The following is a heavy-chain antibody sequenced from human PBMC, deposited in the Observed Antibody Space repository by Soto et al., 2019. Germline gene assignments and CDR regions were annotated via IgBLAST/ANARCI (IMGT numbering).Heavy chain of an antibody. V-gene: IGHV1-18*01. CDR3: ARFDFDWLSNLHFDY. Sequence: ASVKVSCKASGYTFTSYGITWVRQALGQGLEWMGWISAYNGNTNYAQKLQGRVTMTTDTSTSTAYMELRSLRSDDTAVYYCARFDFDWLSNLHFDYWGQGTLVTVSS. CDR2: ISAYNGNT. CDR1: GYTFTSYG. D-gene: IGHD3-9*01. J-gene: IGHJ4*02.